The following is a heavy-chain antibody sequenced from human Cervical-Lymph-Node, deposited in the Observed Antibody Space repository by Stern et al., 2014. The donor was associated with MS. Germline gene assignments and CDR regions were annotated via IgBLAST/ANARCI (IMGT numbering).Heavy chain of an antibody. D-gene: IGHD1-1*01. CDR3: ARDTSSPERSDW. Sequence: EVQLVQSGGGVIQPGGSLRLSCKASGFTVSRDYMTWVRQAPGKGLEWVSLITTVGSTFYTDSVKGRFTISRDDSKNAVYLHMTSLRAEDTAMYYCARDTSSPERSDWWGQGTLVTVSS. CDR1: GFTVSRDY. V-gene: IGHV3-53*01. CDR2: ITTVGST. J-gene: IGHJ4*02.